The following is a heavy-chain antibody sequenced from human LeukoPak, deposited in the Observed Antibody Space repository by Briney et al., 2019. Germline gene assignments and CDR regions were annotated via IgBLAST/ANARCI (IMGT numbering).Heavy chain of an antibody. V-gene: IGHV4-59*08. J-gene: IGHJ4*02. CDR3: ARRTDGCNLDY. CDR1: GGSISSYY. CDR2: IYYSGST. D-gene: IGHD2-15*01. Sequence: SETLSLTCTVSGGSISSYYWSWIRQPPGKGLEWIGYIYYSGSTNYNPSLKSRVTISVDTSKNQFSLKLSSVTAADTAVYYCARRTDGCNLDYWGQGTLVTVSS.